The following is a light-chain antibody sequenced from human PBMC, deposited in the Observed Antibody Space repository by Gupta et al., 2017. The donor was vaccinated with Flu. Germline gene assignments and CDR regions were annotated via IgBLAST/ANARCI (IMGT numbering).Light chain of an antibody. CDR3: HVWESTRGGACGGGV. CDR1: TLRSRG. J-gene: IGLJ3*02. Sequence: SSVVTQPPSVSVAPGQTATITRWEHTLRSRGVNWYQQKPGQAAGLDIFNDSDRHSGSPGGVSGANSGSTATRTISGVEAGEEADDDGHVWESTRGGACGGGVFGGGTKLTVL. V-gene: IGLV3-21*02. CDR2: NDS.